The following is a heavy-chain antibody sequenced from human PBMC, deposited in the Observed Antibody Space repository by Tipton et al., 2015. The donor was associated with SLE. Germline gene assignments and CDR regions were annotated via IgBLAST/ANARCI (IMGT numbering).Heavy chain of an antibody. CDR1: GGSISSGSYY. Sequence: TLSLTCTVSGGSISSGSYYWSWIRQPAGKRLEWIGHIYTSGSTNYNPSLKSRVTISVDTSKNQFSLKLSSVTAADTAVYYCASRGGDYYYYGMDVWGQGTTVTVSS. J-gene: IGHJ6*02. D-gene: IGHD3-10*01. CDR2: IYTSGST. V-gene: IGHV4-61*09. CDR3: ASRGGDYYYYGMDV.